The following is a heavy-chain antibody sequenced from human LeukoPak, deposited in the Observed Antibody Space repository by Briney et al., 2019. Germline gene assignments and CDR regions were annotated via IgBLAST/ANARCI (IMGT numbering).Heavy chain of an antibody. J-gene: IGHJ4*02. Sequence: PGGSLRLSCAASGFTFSGSAMHWVRQASGKGLEWVGRTRSKANSYATAYAASVKGRFTISRDDSKNTAYLQMNSLKTEDTAVYYCTRIGYDSSGYYFPFDYWGQGTLVTVSS. V-gene: IGHV3-73*01. D-gene: IGHD3-22*01. CDR1: GFTFSGSA. CDR3: TRIGYDSSGYYFPFDY. CDR2: TRSKANSYAT.